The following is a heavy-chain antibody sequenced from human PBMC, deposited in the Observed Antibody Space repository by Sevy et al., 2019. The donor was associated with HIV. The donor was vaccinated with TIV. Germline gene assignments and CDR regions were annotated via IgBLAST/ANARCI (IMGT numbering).Heavy chain of an antibody. V-gene: IGHV1-2*02. J-gene: IGHJ2*01. CDR2: INPKTGGT. CDR1: GYTFTDFY. CDR3: ASGIAAGGTDWYFDL. D-gene: IGHD6-13*01. Sequence: ASVKVSCKASGYTFTDFYIHWVRQAPGQGLEWMGWINPKTGGTNNEQKFQDRVTMSRDTSISTHFIEMTRLRSDDTAVYYCASGIAAGGTDWYFDLWGRGTLVTVSS.